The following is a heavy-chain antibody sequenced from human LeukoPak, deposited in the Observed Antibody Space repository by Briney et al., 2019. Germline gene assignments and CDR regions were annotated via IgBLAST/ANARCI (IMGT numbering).Heavy chain of an antibody. V-gene: IGHV5-51*01. CDR3: ARRSGHGSGSYYLFDY. CDR2: IYSGDSDP. Sequence: GESLKISWKGPGYSFSKYWIGWVRQIPGKGLEWMGIIYSGDSDPRYRPSFQGQVAISADKSIKTPYLQWSSLKASDSAMYYCARRSGHGSGSYYLFDYWGQGTLVTVSS. J-gene: IGHJ4*02. CDR1: GYSFSKYW. D-gene: IGHD3-10*01.